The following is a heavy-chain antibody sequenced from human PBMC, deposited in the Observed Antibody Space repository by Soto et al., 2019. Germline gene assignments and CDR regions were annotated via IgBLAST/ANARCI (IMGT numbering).Heavy chain of an antibody. CDR3: ASYGDSPY. CDR1: GFTVSDNY. V-gene: IGHV3-66*01. D-gene: IGHD4-17*01. J-gene: IGHJ4*02. Sequence: EVQLVESGGGLVQPGGSLRLSCAASGFTVSDNYMSWVRQPPGKGLEWVSVVYNGDTKYYADSVKGRFTISRDNSKNTLYLQMNSLRVEDTAVYYCASYGDSPYWGQGTLVTVSS. CDR2: VYNGDTK.